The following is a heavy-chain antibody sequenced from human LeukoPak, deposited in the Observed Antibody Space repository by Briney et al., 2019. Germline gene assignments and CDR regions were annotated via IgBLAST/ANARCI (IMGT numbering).Heavy chain of an antibody. D-gene: IGHD3-10*01. CDR3: ARDYGSGSYSGLDP. CDR2: ISSSSSTI. Sequence: GGSLRLSCAASGFTFSSYNMNWVRQAPGKGLEWISYISSSSSTIYYADSVKGRFTTSRDNAKNSLYLQMNSLRAEDTAVYYCARDYGSGSYSGLDPWGQGTLVTVSS. J-gene: IGHJ5*02. CDR1: GFTFSSYN. V-gene: IGHV3-48*04.